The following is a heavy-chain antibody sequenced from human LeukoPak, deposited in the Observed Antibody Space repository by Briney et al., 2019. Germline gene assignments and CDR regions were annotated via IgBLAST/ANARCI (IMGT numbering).Heavy chain of an antibody. Sequence: GGSLRLSCAASGFTFSSYSMNWVRQAPGKGLEWVSSISSSSSYIYYADSVKGRFTISRDNGNNSLYLQMNSLRADDTAVYYFARGSSVGAKGAGDEGGQGTLVNVS. J-gene: IGHJ4*02. V-gene: IGHV3-21*01. CDR3: ARGSSVGAKGAGDE. CDR1: GFTFSSYS. CDR2: ISSSSSYI. D-gene: IGHD1-26*01.